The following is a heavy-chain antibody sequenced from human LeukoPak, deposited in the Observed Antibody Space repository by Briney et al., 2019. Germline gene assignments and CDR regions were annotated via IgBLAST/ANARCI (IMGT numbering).Heavy chain of an antibody. Sequence: GASVKVSCKASGYTFTGYYMHWVRQAPGQGLEWMGWINPNSGGTNYAQKFQGRVTMTRDTSISTAYMELSRLRSDDTAVYYCARAPVGGEGSSCPDYWGQGTLVTVSS. CDR1: GYTFTGYY. V-gene: IGHV1-2*02. CDR3: ARAPVGGEGSSCPDY. CDR2: INPNSGGT. J-gene: IGHJ4*02. D-gene: IGHD6-13*01.